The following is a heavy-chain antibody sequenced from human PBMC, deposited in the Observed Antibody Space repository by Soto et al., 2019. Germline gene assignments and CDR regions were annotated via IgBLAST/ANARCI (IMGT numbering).Heavy chain of an antibody. CDR3: ARPNHDYGDSSYYFDY. CDR2: INPSGGST. D-gene: IGHD4-17*01. CDR1: GYTFTSYY. Sequence: GASVKVSCKASGYTFTSYYMHWVRQAPGQGLEWMGIINPSGGSTSYAQKFQGRVTMTRDTSTSTVYMELSSLRSEDTAVYYCARPNHDYGDSSYYFDYWGQGTLVTVSS. V-gene: IGHV1-46*03. J-gene: IGHJ4*02.